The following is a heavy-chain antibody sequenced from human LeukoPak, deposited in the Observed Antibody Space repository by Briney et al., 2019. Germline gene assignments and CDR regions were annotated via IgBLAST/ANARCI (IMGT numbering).Heavy chain of an antibody. D-gene: IGHD3-10*01. CDR2: INTNTGNP. CDR3: ARDRVLLWFGESYYFDY. J-gene: IGHJ4*02. Sequence: ASVKVSCKAPGYTFTSYAMNWVRQAPGQGLEWMGWINTNTGNPTYAQGFTGRFVFSLDTSVSTAYLQISSLKAEDTAVYYCARDRVLLWFGESYYFDYWGQGTLVTVSS. CDR1: GYTFTSYA. V-gene: IGHV7-4-1*02.